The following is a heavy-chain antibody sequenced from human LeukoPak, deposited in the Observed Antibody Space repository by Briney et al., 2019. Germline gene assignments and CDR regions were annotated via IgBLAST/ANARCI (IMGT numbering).Heavy chain of an antibody. CDR3: ARGQLVVPAAISVNWFDP. Sequence: PSGTLSLTCAVYGGSFSGYYWSWIRQPPGKGLEWIGEINHSGSTNYNPSLKSRVTISVDTSKNQFSLKLSSVTAADTAVYYCARGQLVVPAAISVNWFDPWGQGTLVTVSS. J-gene: IGHJ5*02. CDR1: GGSFSGYY. CDR2: INHSGST. D-gene: IGHD2-2*01. V-gene: IGHV4-34*01.